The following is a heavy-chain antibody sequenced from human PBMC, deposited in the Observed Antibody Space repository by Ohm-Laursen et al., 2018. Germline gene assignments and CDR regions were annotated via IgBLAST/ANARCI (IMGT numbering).Heavy chain of an antibody. CDR3: AREYSDDGGYRYDAFDV. Sequence: SETLSLTWALYSESFGPYYWSWIRQPPGKGLEWIGEINHRGNTNYSPSLKSRVTMSVDTSRNHFSLELTSVTAADTAVYYCAREYSDDGGYRYDAFDVWGHGTVVTVSS. CDR2: INHRGNT. D-gene: IGHD2-15*01. J-gene: IGHJ3*01. V-gene: IGHV4-34*01. CDR1: SESFGPYY.